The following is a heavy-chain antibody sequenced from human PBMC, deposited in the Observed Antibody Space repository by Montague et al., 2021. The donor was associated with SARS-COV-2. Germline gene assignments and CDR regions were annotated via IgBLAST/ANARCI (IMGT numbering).Heavy chain of an antibody. Sequence: SETLSLTCSISGGSTTSYHWSWIRQPPGKGLEYIGHIYYTGITTYGPSLGSRVTISLDASKNQFSLMLSSVTAADTAVYYCARLTTVASKGGYFFDYWGQGALATVSS. CDR2: IYYTGIT. CDR3: ARLTTVASKGGYFFDY. J-gene: IGHJ4*02. CDR1: GGSTTSYH. V-gene: IGHV4-59*01. D-gene: IGHD4-23*01.